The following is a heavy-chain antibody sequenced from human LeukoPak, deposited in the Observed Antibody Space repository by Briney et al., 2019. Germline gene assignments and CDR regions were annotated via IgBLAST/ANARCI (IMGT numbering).Heavy chain of an antibody. V-gene: IGHV3-21*01. CDR3: ARDGDGYNSQDAFDI. Sequence: GGSLRLSCAASGFTFSSYSMNWVRQAPGKGLEWVSSISSSSSYIYYADSVKGRFTISRDNAKISLYLQMNSLRAEDTAVYYCARDGDGYNSQDAFDIWGQGTMVTVSS. CDR2: ISSSSSYI. D-gene: IGHD5-24*01. CDR1: GFTFSSYS. J-gene: IGHJ3*02.